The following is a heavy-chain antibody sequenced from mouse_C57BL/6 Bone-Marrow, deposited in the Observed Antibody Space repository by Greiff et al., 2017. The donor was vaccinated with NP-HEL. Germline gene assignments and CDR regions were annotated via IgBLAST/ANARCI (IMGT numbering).Heavy chain of an antibody. V-gene: IGHV1-55*01. CDR3: ARDYSNFYYYAMDY. J-gene: IGHJ4*01. Sequence: QVQLQQPGAELVKPGASVKMSCKASGYTFTSYWITWVKQRPGQGLEWIGDIYPGSGSTNYNEKFKSKATLTVDPSSSTAYMQLSSLTSEDSAVYYCARDYSNFYYYAMDYWGQGTSVTVSS. CDR1: GYTFTSYW. CDR2: IYPGSGST. D-gene: IGHD2-5*01.